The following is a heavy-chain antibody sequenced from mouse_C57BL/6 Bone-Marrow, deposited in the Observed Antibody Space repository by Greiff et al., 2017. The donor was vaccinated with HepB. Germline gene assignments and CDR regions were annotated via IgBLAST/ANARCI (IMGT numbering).Heavy chain of an antibody. CDR3: ARNGYYGSSYGFAY. Sequence: VQRVESGPGLVQPSQSLSITCTVSGFSLTSYGVHWVRQSPGKGLEWLGVIWSGGSTDYNAAFISRLSISKDNSKSQVFFKMNSLQADDTAIYYCARNGYYGSSYGFAYWGQGTLVTVSA. CDR1: GFSLTSYG. D-gene: IGHD1-1*01. CDR2: IWSGGST. J-gene: IGHJ3*01. V-gene: IGHV2-2*01.